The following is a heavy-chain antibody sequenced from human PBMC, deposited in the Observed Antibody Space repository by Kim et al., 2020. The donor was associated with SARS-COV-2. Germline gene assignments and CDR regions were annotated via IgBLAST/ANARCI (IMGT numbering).Heavy chain of an antibody. CDR2: IYYSGST. J-gene: IGHJ4*02. CDR3: ANGIAVAGPLDY. V-gene: IGHV4-39*01. Sequence: SETLSLTCTVSGGSISSSSYYWGWIRQPPGKGLEWIGSIYYSGSTYYNPSLKSRVTISVDTSKNQFSLKLSSVTAADTAVYYCANGIAVAGPLDYWGQGTLGTVSS. CDR1: GGSISSSSYY. D-gene: IGHD6-19*01.